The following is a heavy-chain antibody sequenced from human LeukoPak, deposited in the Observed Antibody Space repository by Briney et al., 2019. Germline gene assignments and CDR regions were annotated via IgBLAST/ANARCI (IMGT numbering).Heavy chain of an antibody. Sequence: GESLKISCKGSGYSFTSYWIGWVRQMPGKGLEWMGIIYPGDSDTRYSPSFQGQVTISADKSISTAYLQWSSLKASDTAMYYCARTPRLEMDYYYGMDVWGQGTMVTVSS. CDR1: GYSFTSYW. J-gene: IGHJ6*02. V-gene: IGHV5-51*01. CDR3: ARTPRLEMDYYYGMDV. D-gene: IGHD5-24*01. CDR2: IYPGDSDT.